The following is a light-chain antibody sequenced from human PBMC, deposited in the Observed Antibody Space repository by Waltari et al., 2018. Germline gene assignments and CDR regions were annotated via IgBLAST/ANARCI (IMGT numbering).Light chain of an antibody. CDR1: SSDVAGSNS. CDR3: SSYTSSNTVI. Sequence: QAALTQPASVSGSPGQPLTIPRPGTSSDVAGSNSVPCHPQHPGKAPHPMTYDDSSRPSGVSNRFSGSKSGNTASLTISGLQAEDDADYYCSSYTSSNTVIFGGGTKLTVL. CDR2: DDS. V-gene: IGLV2-14*03. J-gene: IGLJ2*01.